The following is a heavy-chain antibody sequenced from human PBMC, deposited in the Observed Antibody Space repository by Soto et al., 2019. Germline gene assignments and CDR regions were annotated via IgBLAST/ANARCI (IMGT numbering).Heavy chain of an antibody. CDR3: ARGTYMLS. CDR2: IFNDGRP. V-gene: IGHV3-66*01. CDR1: GFSVSSTY. J-gene: IGHJ5*02. Sequence: GGSLRLSCAVSGFSVSSTYMSWVRQAPGEGLEWVSVIFNDGRPFYADSVKGRFSLSRDDSKNTLHLQMNSLSVEDTAVYYCARGTYMLSWGEASLVTVS. D-gene: IGHD2-8*01.